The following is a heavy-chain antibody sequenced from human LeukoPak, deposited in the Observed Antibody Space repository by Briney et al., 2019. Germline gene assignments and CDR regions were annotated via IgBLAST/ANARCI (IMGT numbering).Heavy chain of an antibody. D-gene: IGHD1-26*01. CDR3: ASGSYYFDY. CDR1: GGSISSYY. CDR2: IYYSGST. Sequence: SETLSLTCTVSGGSISSYYWSWIRQPPGKGLEWIGYIYYSGSTNYNPSLKSRVAISVDTSKNQFSLKLSSVTAADTAVYYCASGSYYFDYWGQGTLVTVSS. J-gene: IGHJ4*02. V-gene: IGHV4-59*08.